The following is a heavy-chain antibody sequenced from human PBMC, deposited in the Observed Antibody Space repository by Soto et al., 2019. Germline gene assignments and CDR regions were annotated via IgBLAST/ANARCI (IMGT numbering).Heavy chain of an antibody. V-gene: IGHV4-4*08. D-gene: IGHD6-25*01. J-gene: IGHJ4*02. Sequence: PSETLSLTCTVSGDSISDSYWSWIRQPPGRGLEWIGYIYSSGSTHYNPSLKSRATISVDTSKNQFSLKLNSMTAADTAVYYCATRPKYWQRLPYFAFWGQGALVTVSS. CDR1: GDSISDSY. CDR3: ATRPKYWQRLPYFAF. CDR2: IYSSGST.